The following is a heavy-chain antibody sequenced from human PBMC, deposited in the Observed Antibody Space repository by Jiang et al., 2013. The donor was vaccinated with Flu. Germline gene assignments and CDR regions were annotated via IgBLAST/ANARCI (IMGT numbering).Heavy chain of an antibody. J-gene: IGHJ4*02. Sequence: PGLVKPSETLSLTCTVSGGSISSSSYYWGWIRQPPGKGLEWIGSIYYIGSTYYNPSLKSRVTISVDTSKNQFSLKLSSVTAADTAVYYCARRGYYDSSGYYLDYWGQGTLVTVSS. V-gene: IGHV4-39*01. CDR1: GGSISSSSYY. CDR2: IYYIGST. CDR3: ARRGYYDSSGYYLDY. D-gene: IGHD3-22*01.